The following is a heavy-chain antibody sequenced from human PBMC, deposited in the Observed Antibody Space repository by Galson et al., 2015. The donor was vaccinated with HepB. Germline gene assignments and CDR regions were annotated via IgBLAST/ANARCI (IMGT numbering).Heavy chain of an antibody. D-gene: IGHD2-15*01. Sequence: LRLSCAASGFTFSSYGMHWVCQPPGKGLEWIGEINHSGSTNYNPSLKSRVTISVDTSKNQFSLKLSSVTAADTAVYYCARGNTGLDIVVVVAADVSYFDYWGRGTLVTVSS. CDR3: ARGNTGLDIVVVVAADVSYFDY. V-gene: IGHV4-34*01. J-gene: IGHJ4*02. CDR2: INHSGST. CDR1: GFTFSSYG.